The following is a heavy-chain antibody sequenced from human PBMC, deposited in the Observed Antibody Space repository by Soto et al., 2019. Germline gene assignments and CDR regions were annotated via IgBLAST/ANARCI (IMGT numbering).Heavy chain of an antibody. Sequence: SEPLSHRCSVAEGSSIGGDYYWSWIHQPPGKGLEWIGNIYYSGNTYYNPSLKSRLIISIDTSKNQFSLKVGSVTAVDSQAYYCIRASLSGMAVWGQGSTVPVSS. D-gene: IGHD2-2*01. CDR2: IYYSGNT. CDR3: IRASLSGMAV. V-gene: IGHV4-30-4*02. J-gene: IGHJ6*02. CDR1: EGSSIGGDYY.